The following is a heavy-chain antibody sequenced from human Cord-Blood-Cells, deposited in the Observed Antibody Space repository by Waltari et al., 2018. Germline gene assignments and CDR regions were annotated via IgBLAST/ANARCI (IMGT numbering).Heavy chain of an antibody. Sequence: QVQLVQSGAEVKKPGASVKVSCKASGYTFTGYYMHWVRQAPGQGLEWMGWINPNSGGTNYAQKFQGWVTMTRDTSISTAYMGLSMLRSDDTAVYYCARGGTGQQLVGGYFDYWGQGTLVTVSS. CDR1: GYTFTGYY. D-gene: IGHD6-13*01. CDR3: ARGGTGQQLVGGYFDY. J-gene: IGHJ4*02. CDR2: INPNSGGT. V-gene: IGHV1-2*04.